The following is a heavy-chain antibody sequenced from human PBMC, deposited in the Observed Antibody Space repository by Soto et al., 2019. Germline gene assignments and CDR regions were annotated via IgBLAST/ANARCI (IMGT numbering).Heavy chain of an antibody. CDR2: INHSGST. D-gene: IGHD5-12*01. J-gene: IGHJ6*03. CDR1: GGSISSGGYY. CDR3: ARDRGGYDYVSDYYYYYMDV. Sequence: SETLSLTCTVSGGSISSGGYYWGWIRQPPGKGLEWIGEINHSGSTNYNPSLKSRVTISVDTSKNQFSLKLSSVTAADTAVYYCARDRGGYDYVSDYYYYYMDVWGKGTTVTVSS. V-gene: IGHV4-39*07.